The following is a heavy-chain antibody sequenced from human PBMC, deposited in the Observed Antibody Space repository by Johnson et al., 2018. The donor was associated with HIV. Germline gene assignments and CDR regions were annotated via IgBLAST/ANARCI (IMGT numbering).Heavy chain of an antibody. CDR1: GFTFSSYA. CDR3: ARDRFYSSSWEGAADAFDI. J-gene: IGHJ3*02. Sequence: QEQLVESGGGVVQPGRSLRLSCAASGFTFSSYAMHWVRQAPGKGLEWVAVISYDGSNKYYADSVKGRFTISRDNSKNTLYLQMNSPRAEDTAVYYCARDRFYSSSWEGAADAFDIWGQGTMVTVSS. D-gene: IGHD6-13*01. V-gene: IGHV3-30-3*01. CDR2: ISYDGSNK.